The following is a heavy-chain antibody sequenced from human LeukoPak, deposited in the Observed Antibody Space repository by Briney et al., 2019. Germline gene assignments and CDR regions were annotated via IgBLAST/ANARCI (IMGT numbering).Heavy chain of an antibody. CDR2: ISSSSSYI. CDR1: GFTFSSYS. J-gene: IGHJ6*03. Sequence: GGSLRLSCAASGFTFSSYSMNCVRQAPGKGLEWVSSISSSSSYIYYADSVKGRFTISRDNAKNSLYLQMNSLRAEDTAVYYCARGGAIFGVAFYYYCYMDVWGKVTTVNVSS. V-gene: IGHV3-21*01. D-gene: IGHD3-3*01. CDR3: ARGGAIFGVAFYYYCYMDV.